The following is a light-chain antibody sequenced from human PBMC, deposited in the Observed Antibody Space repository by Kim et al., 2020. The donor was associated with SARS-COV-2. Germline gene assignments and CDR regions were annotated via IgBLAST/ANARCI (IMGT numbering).Light chain of an antibody. Sequence: WATGERVTLSCRASQSVDSNFLAWYQKRPGQAPSLLIYRASTRATGIPDRFSGSEYGTEFTLTISRLEPEDFAVFYCQQYANSRTFGQGTKVDIK. CDR2: RAS. CDR3: QQYANSRT. CDR1: QSVDSNF. V-gene: IGKV3-20*01. J-gene: IGKJ1*01.